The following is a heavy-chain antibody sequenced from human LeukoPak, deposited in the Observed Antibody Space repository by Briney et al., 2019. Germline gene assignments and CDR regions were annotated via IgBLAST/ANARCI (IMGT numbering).Heavy chain of an antibody. CDR1: GFIFSDYV. D-gene: IGHD1-1*01. Sequence: GGSLRLSCAASGFIFSDYVMNWLRQAPGRGLEWVANIKPDGSEKYYLDSVKGRFTLSRDNAKNSLYLQMNSLRAEDTAVYFCARYCTFRTCSGTKFDYWGQGTLVTVSS. CDR2: IKPDGSEK. CDR3: ARYCTFRTCSGTKFDY. V-gene: IGHV3-7*01. J-gene: IGHJ4*02.